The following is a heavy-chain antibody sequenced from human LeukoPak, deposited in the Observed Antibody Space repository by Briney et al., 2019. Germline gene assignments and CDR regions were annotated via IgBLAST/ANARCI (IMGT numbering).Heavy chain of an antibody. CDR1: GYTFTGHF. D-gene: IGHD5-12*01. CDR2: SNPNSGDT. Sequence: ASVKVSCKASGYTFTGHFIHWVRQAPGQGHEWMGWSNPNSGDTNYAQKFQGRVTMTRDTSISTAYMELSRVRSDDTAVYYCAREYSRYSGTYYDYWGQGTLVTVSS. J-gene: IGHJ4*02. CDR3: AREYSRYSGTYYDY. V-gene: IGHV1-2*02.